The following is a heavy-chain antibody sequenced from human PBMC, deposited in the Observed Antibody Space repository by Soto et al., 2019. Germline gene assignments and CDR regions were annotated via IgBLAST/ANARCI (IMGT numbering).Heavy chain of an antibody. CDR1: GGTFSSYA. Sequence: QVQLVQSGAEVKKPGSSVKVSCKASGGTFSSYAISWVRQAPGQGLEWMGGIIPIFGTAIYAQKFQGRVTITADESTSTAYMELSSLRSEDTAVYYCARAYYYDSSGKHDAFDIWGQGTMVTVSS. J-gene: IGHJ3*02. CDR3: ARAYYYDSSGKHDAFDI. CDR2: IIPIFGTA. D-gene: IGHD3-22*01. V-gene: IGHV1-69*01.